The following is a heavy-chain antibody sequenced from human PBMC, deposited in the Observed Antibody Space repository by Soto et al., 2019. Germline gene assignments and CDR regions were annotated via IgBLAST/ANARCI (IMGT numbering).Heavy chain of an antibody. CDR2: INPSGGST. CDR3: ARDYYCGSGRPYYYYYYYMDV. CDR1: GYTFTSYY. J-gene: IGHJ6*03. V-gene: IGHV1-46*03. Sequence: QVQLVQSGAEVKKPGASVKVSCKASGYTFTSYYMHWVRQAPGQGLEWMGIINPSGGSTSYAQKFQGRVTMTRDTSTSTVYMELSSLRSEDTAVYYCARDYYCGSGRPYYYYYYYMDVWGKGTTVTVSS. D-gene: IGHD3-10*01.